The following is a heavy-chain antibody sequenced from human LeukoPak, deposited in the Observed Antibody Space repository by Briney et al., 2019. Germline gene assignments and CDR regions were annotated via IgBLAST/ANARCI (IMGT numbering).Heavy chain of an antibody. J-gene: IGHJ4*02. Sequence: GGSLRLSCAAFGFTVSSNYMSWVRHAPGKGLEWVSVIYSGGSTYYADSVKGRFTISRDNSKNTLYLQMNSLRAEDTAVYYCARGSGSGTLDYWGQGTLVTVSS. CDR2: IYSGGST. D-gene: IGHD3-10*01. V-gene: IGHV3-66*01. CDR3: ARGSGSGTLDY. CDR1: GFTVSSNY.